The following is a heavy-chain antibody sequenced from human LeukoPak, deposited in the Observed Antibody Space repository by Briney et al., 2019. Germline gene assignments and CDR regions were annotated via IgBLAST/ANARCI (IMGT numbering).Heavy chain of an antibody. D-gene: IGHD4-17*01. J-gene: IGHJ4*02. Sequence: PSETLSLTCTVSGGSISSGGYSWSWIRQPPGKGLEWIGYIYHSGSTYYNPSLKSRVTISVDTSKNQFSLKLSSVTAADSAVYYCARDFSDYGFDYWGQGTLVTVSS. CDR1: GGSISSGGYS. V-gene: IGHV4-30-2*01. CDR2: IYHSGST. CDR3: ARDFSDYGFDY.